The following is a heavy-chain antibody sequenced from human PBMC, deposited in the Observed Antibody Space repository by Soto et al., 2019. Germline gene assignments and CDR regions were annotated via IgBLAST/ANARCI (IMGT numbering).Heavy chain of an antibody. CDR2: ISAYNGNT. J-gene: IGHJ6*02. CDR3: ARESIAAAGTVYYYYYGMDV. D-gene: IGHD6-13*01. Sequence: ASVKVSCKASVYTFTSYGISWVRQAPGQGLEWMGWISAYNGNTNYAQKLQGRVTMTTDTSTSTAYMELRSLRSDDTAVYYCARESIAAAGTVYYYYYGMDVWGQGTTVTVSS. CDR1: VYTFTSYG. V-gene: IGHV1-18*04.